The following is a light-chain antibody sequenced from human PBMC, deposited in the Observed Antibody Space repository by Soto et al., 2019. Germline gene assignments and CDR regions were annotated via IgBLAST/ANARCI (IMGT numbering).Light chain of an antibody. CDR2: NDG. V-gene: IGLV3-21*04. CDR3: QVWGSNADPYVV. CDR1: NIGGKS. J-gene: IGLJ2*01. Sequence: SYELTQPPSVSVAPGETARITCGGNNIGGKSVHWYQWKPGQAPLLIIYNDGDRPSGIPERFSGYNSGNTATLAVSRVEAGDEAEYYCQVWGSNADPYVVFGGGTKLTVL.